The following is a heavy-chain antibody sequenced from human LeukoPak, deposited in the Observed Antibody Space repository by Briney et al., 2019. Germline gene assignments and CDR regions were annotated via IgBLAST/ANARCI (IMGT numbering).Heavy chain of an antibody. D-gene: IGHD4-11*01. V-gene: IGHV3-30*18. CDR2: ISYDGSNK. CDR1: GFTFSSYG. Sequence: PGGSLRLSCAASGFTFSSYGMHWVRQAPGKGLEWVAVISYDGSNKYYADSVKGRFTISRDNSKNTLYLQMNSLRAEDTAVYYCAKDRAHDYTNARHYYGMDVWGQGTTVTVSS. J-gene: IGHJ6*02. CDR3: AKDRAHDYTNARHYYGMDV.